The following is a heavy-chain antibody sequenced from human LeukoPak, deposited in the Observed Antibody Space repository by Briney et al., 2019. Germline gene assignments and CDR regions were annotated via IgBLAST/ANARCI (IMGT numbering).Heavy chain of an antibody. D-gene: IGHD1-26*01. CDR2: INHSGST. V-gene: IGHV4-39*07. CDR3: ARARVVGDTIDY. Sequence: SETLSLTCTVSGGSISGSDYYWGWIRQPPGKGLEWIGEINHSGSTNYNPSLKSRVTISVDTSKNQFSLKLSSVTAADTAVYYCARARVVGDTIDYWGQGTLVTVSS. CDR1: GGSISGSDYY. J-gene: IGHJ4*02.